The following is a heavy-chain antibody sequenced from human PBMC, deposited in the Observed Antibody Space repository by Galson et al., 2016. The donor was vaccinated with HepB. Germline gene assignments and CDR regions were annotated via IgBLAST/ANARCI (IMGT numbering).Heavy chain of an antibody. CDR1: GFTFSSYW. CDR3: AKALACRNCHNGMDA. Sequence: SLRLSCPASGFTFSSYWTHWVRQAPGKGPVWVSRINSDGSVISYTDSVKGRFTISRDNAKNTLYLQMSRLRDEDTALYYCAKALACRNCHNGMDAGGQGTTVTVSS. CDR2: INSDGSVI. J-gene: IGHJ6*02. V-gene: IGHV3-74*01. D-gene: IGHD2-21*01.